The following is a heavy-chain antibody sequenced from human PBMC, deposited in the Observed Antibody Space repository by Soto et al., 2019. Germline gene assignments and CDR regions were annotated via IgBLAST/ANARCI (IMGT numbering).Heavy chain of an antibody. V-gene: IGHV4-30-2*06. CDR2: TYQSGSA. Sequence: PSETLSLTCTVSGGSISSGGYSWTWIRQSPGKGLEWIGYTYQSGSAYYSPSLKSRVTISVDRSKNQFSLNLTSVTAADTAVYYCARDYYGMDVWGQGTTVTVSS. CDR3: ARDYYGMDV. J-gene: IGHJ6*02. CDR1: GGSISSGGYS.